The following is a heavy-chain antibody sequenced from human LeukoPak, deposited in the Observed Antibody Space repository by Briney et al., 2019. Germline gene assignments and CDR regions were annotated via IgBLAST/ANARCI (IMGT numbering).Heavy chain of an antibody. CDR1: GFTFDDYA. CDR2: ISGDGGST. Sequence: PGGYLRLSCAASGFTFDDYAMHWVRQAPGKGLEWVSLISGDGGSTYYADSVKGRFTISRDNSKNSLYLQMNSLRTEDTALYYCANDWDSSGFDYWGQGTLVTVSS. CDR3: ANDWDSSGFDY. V-gene: IGHV3-43*02. J-gene: IGHJ4*02. D-gene: IGHD3-22*01.